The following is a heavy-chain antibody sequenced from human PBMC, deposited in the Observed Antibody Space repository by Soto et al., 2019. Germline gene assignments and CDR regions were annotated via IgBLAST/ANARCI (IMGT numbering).Heavy chain of an antibody. D-gene: IGHD3-9*01. Sequence: PSETLSLTCTVSGGSISSYYWSWIRQPPGKGLEWIGSIYYSGSTYYNPSLKSRVTISVDTSKNQFSLKLSSVTAADTAVYYCASGYDILTGYPGGDYYGMDVWSQGTTVTVSS. J-gene: IGHJ6*02. CDR3: ASGYDILTGYPGGDYYGMDV. CDR1: GGSISSYY. CDR2: IYYSGST. V-gene: IGHV4-39*01.